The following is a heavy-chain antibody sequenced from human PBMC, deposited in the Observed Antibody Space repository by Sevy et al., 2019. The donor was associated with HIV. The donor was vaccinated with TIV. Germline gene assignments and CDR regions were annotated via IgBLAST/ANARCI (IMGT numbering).Heavy chain of an antibody. J-gene: IGHJ6*02. Sequence: GGSLRLSCAASGLTFSSYSMNWVRQAPGKGLEWVSAISSSSSYIYYADSVKGRFTISRDNAKNSLYLQMNSLRAEDTAVYYCARADIVVVPATIGFNYYYYYGMDVWGQWTTVTVSS. V-gene: IGHV3-21*01. CDR2: ISSSSSYI. D-gene: IGHD2-2*02. CDR3: ARADIVVVPATIGFNYYYYYGMDV. CDR1: GLTFSSYS.